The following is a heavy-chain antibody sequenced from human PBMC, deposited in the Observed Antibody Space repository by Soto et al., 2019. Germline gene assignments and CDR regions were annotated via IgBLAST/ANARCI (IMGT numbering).Heavy chain of an antibody. CDR3: VRPFQSSADAAEI. Sequence: QLQLQESSPGPVKPSETLSLTCTVSGASISGNTFYWGWIRQPPGKGLELIGSISYSGTTYHNPSLKSRDTISVDTAKNQFYLKLSSVTAADTAVYYCVRPFQSSADAAEICGQGTVLTVSS. CDR1: GASISGNTFY. V-gene: IGHV4-39*01. D-gene: IGHD3-3*02. CDR2: ISYSGTT. J-gene: IGHJ3*02.